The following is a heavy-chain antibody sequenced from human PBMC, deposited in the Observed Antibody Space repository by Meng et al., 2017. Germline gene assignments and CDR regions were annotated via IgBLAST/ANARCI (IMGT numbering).Heavy chain of an antibody. Sequence: GSLRLSCAVSGYSISSGYYWGWIRQPPGKGLEWIGSIYHSGSTYYNPSLKSRVTISVDTSKNQFSLKLSSVTAADTAVYYCATRNDYGDYVRRYNAFDIWGQGTMVTGSS. D-gene: IGHD4-17*01. CDR2: IYHSGST. J-gene: IGHJ3*02. CDR3: ATRNDYGDYVRRYNAFDI. CDR1: GYSISSGYY. V-gene: IGHV4-38-2*01.